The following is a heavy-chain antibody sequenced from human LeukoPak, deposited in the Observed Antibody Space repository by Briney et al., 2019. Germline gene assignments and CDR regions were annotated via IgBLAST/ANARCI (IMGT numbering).Heavy chain of an antibody. V-gene: IGHV3-9*01. J-gene: IGHJ4*02. D-gene: IGHD1-14*01. CDR2: ISWNSGSI. Sequence: GGSLRLSCAASGFTFDDYAMHWVRQAPGKGLEWVSGISWNSGSIGYADSVKGRFTISRDNAKNPLYLQMNSLRAEDTAVYYCAKGPGSDPELYDYWGQGTLVTVSS. CDR1: GFTFDDYA. CDR3: AKGPGSDPELYDY.